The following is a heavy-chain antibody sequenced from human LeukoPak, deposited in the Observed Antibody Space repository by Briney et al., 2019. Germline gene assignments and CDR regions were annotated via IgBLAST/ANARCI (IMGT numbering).Heavy chain of an antibody. J-gene: IGHJ6*02. D-gene: IGHD6-13*01. CDR1: GFTVSSNY. CDR2: IYSGGIT. CDR3: ASFGSSSPNYGMDV. Sequence: PGGSLRLSCAASGFTVSSNYMSWVRQAPGKGLEWVSVIYSGGITYYADSVKGRFTISRDNSKNTLYLQMNSLRAEDTAVYYCASFGSSSPNYGMDVWGQGTTVTVSS. V-gene: IGHV3-66*01.